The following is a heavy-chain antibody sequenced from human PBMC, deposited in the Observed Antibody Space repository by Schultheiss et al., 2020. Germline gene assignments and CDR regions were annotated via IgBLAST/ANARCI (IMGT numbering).Heavy chain of an antibody. D-gene: IGHD6-6*01. Sequence: GGSLRLSCSASGFTFSSYAMHWVRQAPGKGLEYVSAISSNGGSTYYADSVKGRFTISRDNSKNTLYLQMNSLRAEDTAVYYCAREKWQLGPAVDVWGQGTTVTVSS. CDR1: GFTFSSYA. CDR3: AREKWQLGPAVDV. CDR2: ISSNGGST. V-gene: IGHV3-64*04. J-gene: IGHJ6*02.